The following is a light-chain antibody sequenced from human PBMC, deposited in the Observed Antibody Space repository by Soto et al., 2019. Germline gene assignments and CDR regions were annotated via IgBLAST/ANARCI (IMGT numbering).Light chain of an antibody. CDR2: RGN. CDR3: EAWDESLSGWV. J-gene: IGLJ3*02. V-gene: IGLV1-47*01. Sequence: QPVLTQPPSASGTPGQRVTISCSGSGPNIGSNYVCWYQQLPGTAPKLLIYRGNQRHSGVPDRFSGSKSGTSASLAISGLRSEHESDYYCEAWDESLSGWVFGGWTKLTVL. CDR1: GPNIGSNY.